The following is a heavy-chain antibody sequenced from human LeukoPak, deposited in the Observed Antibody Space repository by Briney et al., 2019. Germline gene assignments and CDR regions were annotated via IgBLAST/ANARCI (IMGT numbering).Heavy chain of an antibody. J-gene: IGHJ4*02. D-gene: IGHD6-19*01. Sequence: GGSLRLSCAASGFTFSSYSMNWVRQAPGKGPQWVSVISAGGVSLFSGSGSAAYYADSVGGRFTISRDNSKNTLYLQMNSLRAEDTAVYYCAKVDIAVAGNGDYWGQGTLVTVSS. CDR2: ISAGGVSLFSGSGSAA. CDR3: AKVDIAVAGNGDY. CDR1: GFTFSSYS. V-gene: IGHV3-23*01.